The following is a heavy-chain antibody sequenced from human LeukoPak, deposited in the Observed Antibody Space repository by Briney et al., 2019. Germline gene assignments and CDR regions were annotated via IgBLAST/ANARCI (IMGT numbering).Heavy chain of an antibody. CDR1: GFTFSSYS. Sequence: PGGSLRLSCAASGFTFSSYSMNWVRQAPGKGLEWVSSISSSSSYIYYADSVKGRFTISRDNAKNSPYLQMNSLRAEDTAVYYCASDSPYGVTTVNWGQGTLVTVSS. CDR3: ASDSPYGVTTVN. J-gene: IGHJ4*02. CDR2: ISSSSSYI. D-gene: IGHD4-17*01. V-gene: IGHV3-21*01.